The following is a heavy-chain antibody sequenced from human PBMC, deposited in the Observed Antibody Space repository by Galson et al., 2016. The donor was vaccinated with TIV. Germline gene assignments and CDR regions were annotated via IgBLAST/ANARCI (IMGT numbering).Heavy chain of an antibody. Sequence: SVKVSCKASGYTFTSFDISWIRQAPGQGLEWMGWMSPSNGNTGYALKFRGRITMTRHPSTTTVYMELSGLTSEDTAVYYCARGHYYDSSGYSFDFWGQGTLVTVSS. CDR3: ARGHYYDSSGYSFDF. D-gene: IGHD3-22*01. V-gene: IGHV1-8*01. CDR2: MSPSNGNT. CDR1: GYTFTSFD. J-gene: IGHJ4*02.